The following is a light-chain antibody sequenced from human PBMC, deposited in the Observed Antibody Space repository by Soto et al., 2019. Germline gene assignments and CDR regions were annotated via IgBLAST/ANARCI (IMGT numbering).Light chain of an antibody. Sequence: RVMTQSPATLSVSPGERVTLSCRASQSVSNNLAGCQQKPGQAPRLLIYGASTRATGIPARFSGSGSGTEFTLTITSLQSEDFAVYYCQQYNNWPRTFGQGTKVDIK. V-gene: IGKV3-15*01. J-gene: IGKJ1*01. CDR3: QQYNNWPRT. CDR2: GAS. CDR1: QSVSNN.